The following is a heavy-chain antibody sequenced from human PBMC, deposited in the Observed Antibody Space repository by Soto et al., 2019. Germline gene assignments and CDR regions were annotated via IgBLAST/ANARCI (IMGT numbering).Heavy chain of an antibody. CDR3: ARRLHVAGHWYFDL. V-gene: IGHV4-39*01. J-gene: IGHJ2*01. CDR1: GGAISSSFYY. CDR2: IYDTGTT. Sequence: QLQVQESGPGLVKPSETLSLTCTVSGGAISSSFYYWAWIRQPPGKGLEWIGIIYDTGTTYYNPSLESRVTISVDTSKNQLSLRLTSVTAADTAVYYCARRLHVAGHWYFDLWGRGTLVTVSS. D-gene: IGHD6-19*01.